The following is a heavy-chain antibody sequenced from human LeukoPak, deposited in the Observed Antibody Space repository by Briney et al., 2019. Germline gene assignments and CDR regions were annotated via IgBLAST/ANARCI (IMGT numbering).Heavy chain of an antibody. CDR2: IYYSGST. D-gene: IGHD7-27*01. CDR3: ASPGAVPKTGAGPFDY. Sequence: SETLSLTCTVSGGSISSRNYYWGWIRQPPGKGLEWIGSIYYSGSTYYNPSLKSRVTISVDTSKNQFCLKLSSVTAADTAVYYCASPGAVPKTGAGPFDYWGKETLVTVSS. J-gene: IGHJ4*02. CDR1: GGSISSRNYY. V-gene: IGHV4-39*01.